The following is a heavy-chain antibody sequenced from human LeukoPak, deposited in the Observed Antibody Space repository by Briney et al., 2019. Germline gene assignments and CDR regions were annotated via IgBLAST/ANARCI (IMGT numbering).Heavy chain of an antibody. Sequence: PSETLSLTCTVSGGSISTSYYYWGWIRQPPGKGLEWIGNIHNSESTYYNPSLKSRVTISVDKSKNQFSLKLSSVTAADTAVYYCASARWDYWGQGTLVTVSS. CDR1: GGSISTSYYY. J-gene: IGHJ4*02. V-gene: IGHV4-39*07. CDR2: IHNSEST. D-gene: IGHD2-15*01. CDR3: ASARWDY.